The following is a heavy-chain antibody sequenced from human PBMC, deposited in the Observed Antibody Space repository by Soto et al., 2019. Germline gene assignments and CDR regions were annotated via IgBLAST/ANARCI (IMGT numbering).Heavy chain of an antibody. Sequence: SVKVSCKASGGTFSSYAISWVRQAPGQGLEWMGGIIPIFGTANYAQKFQGRVMITADESTSTAYMELSSLRSEDTAVYYCARDAKPKTPYGMDVWGQGTTVTVSS. CDR2: IIPIFGTA. CDR1: GGTFSSYA. CDR3: ARDAKPKTPYGMDV. V-gene: IGHV1-69*13. J-gene: IGHJ6*02.